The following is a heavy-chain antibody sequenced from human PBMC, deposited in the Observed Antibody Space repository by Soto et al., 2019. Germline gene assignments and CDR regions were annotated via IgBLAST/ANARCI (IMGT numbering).Heavy chain of an antibody. CDR3: ARSQLLWFGECDAFDI. Sequence: QVQLVESGGGVVQPGRSLRLSCAASGFTFSSYGMHWVRQAPGKGLEWVAVIWYDGSNKYYADSVKGRFTISRDNSKNTLYLQMNSLRAEDTAVYYCARSQLLWFGECDAFDIWGQGTMVTVSS. CDR1: GFTFSSYG. CDR2: IWYDGSNK. J-gene: IGHJ3*02. D-gene: IGHD3-10*01. V-gene: IGHV3-33*01.